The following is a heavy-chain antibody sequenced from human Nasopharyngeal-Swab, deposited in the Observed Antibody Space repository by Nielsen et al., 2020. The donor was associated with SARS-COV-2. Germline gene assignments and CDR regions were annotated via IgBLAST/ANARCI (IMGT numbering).Heavy chain of an antibody. CDR3: ARHKWESYYDSSGYCHFDY. V-gene: IGHV4-39*01. CDR1: GGSISSSSYY. J-gene: IGHJ4*02. Sequence: SETLSLTCTVSGGSISSSSYYWGWIRQPPGKGLEWIGSVYYSGSTYYNPSLKSRVTISVDTSKNQFSLKLSSVTAADTALYYCARHKWESYYDSSGYCHFDYWGQGTLVTVSS. D-gene: IGHD3-22*01. CDR2: VYYSGST.